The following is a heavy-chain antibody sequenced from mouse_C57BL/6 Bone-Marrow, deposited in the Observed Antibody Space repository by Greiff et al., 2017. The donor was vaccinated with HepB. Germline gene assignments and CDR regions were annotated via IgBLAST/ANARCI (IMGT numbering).Heavy chain of an antibody. Sequence: VQLQQSGAELVRPGASVKLSCTASGFNIKDDYMHWVKQRPEQGLEWIGWIDPENGDTEYASKFQGKATITADTSSNTAYLPLSSLTSEDTAVYYCTPLLLRYFDYWGQGTTLTVSS. CDR2: IDPENGDT. V-gene: IGHV14-4*01. CDR1: GFNIKDDY. CDR3: TPLLLRYFDY. D-gene: IGHD1-1*01. J-gene: IGHJ2*01.